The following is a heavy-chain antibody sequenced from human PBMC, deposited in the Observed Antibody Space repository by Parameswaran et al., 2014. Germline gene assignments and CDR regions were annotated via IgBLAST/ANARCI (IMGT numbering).Heavy chain of an antibody. CDR2: IYYSGST. CDR3: FIWVYEPDDAFDI. V-gene: IGHV4-39*01. Sequence: WIRQPPGKGLEWIGSIYYSGSTYYNPSLKSRVTISVDTSKNQFSLKLSSVTAADTAVYYCFIWVYEPDDAFDIWGQGTMVTVSS. J-gene: IGHJ3*02. D-gene: IGHD2/OR15-2a*01.